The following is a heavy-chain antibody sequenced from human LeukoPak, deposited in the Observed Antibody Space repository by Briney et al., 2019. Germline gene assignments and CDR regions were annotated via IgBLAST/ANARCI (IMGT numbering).Heavy chain of an antibody. V-gene: IGHV3-7*03. CDR3: ARDVVSGYSECGKY. Sequence: PAGSLTLSCSASGFSFSTYWMSWFRQAPGKGPEWVGNIKQDGSAKHYVDSVKGRFTIPIDNADNSLFLQMNGRRAEGTAMYYCARDVVSGYSECGKYGGRETLVTVSS. CDR2: IKQDGSAK. CDR1: GFSFSTYW. J-gene: IGHJ4*02. D-gene: IGHD5-18*01.